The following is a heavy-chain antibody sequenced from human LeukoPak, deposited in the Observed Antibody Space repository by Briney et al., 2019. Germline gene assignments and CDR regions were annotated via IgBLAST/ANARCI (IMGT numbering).Heavy chain of an antibody. Sequence: GGSLRLSCAASGFTFRSYAKSWVRQAPGQGLEWVSSISGGGGGTYYANSVKGRFTISRGNSKSTLYLQMNGLRAEDTAVYYCAKISTPIPAAGAMDNWGQGTLVTVSS. CDR3: AKISTPIPAAGAMDN. CDR2: ISGGGGGT. V-gene: IGHV3-23*01. CDR1: GFTFRSYA. D-gene: IGHD6-13*01. J-gene: IGHJ4*02.